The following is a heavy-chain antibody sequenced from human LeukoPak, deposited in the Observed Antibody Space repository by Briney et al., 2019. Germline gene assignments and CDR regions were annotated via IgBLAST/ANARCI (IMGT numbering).Heavy chain of an antibody. CDR1: GFTFSDYY. CDR2: ISSSGSTI. V-gene: IGHV3-11*04. CDR3: ARARCSSTSCYELRFDY. Sequence: PGGSLRLSCAASGFTFSDYYMSWIRQAPGKGLEWVSYISSSGSTIYYADSVKGRFTISRDNAKNSLYLQMNSLSAEDTAVYYCARARCSSTSCYELRFDYWGQGTLVTVSS. J-gene: IGHJ4*02. D-gene: IGHD2-2*01.